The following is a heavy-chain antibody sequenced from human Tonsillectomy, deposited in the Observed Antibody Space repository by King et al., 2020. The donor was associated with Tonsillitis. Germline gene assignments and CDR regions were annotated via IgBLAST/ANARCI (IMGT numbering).Heavy chain of an antibody. CDR2: IVVGSGNT. Sequence: MQLVQSGPEVKKPGTSVKVSCKASGFTFTSSAMQWVRQARGQRLEWIGWIVVGSGNTNYAQKFQERVTITRDMSTSTAYMELSSLRSEDTAVYYCAAVGPYCGGDCYPDAFDIWGQGTMVTVSS. D-gene: IGHD2-21*02. CDR3: AAVGPYCGGDCYPDAFDI. J-gene: IGHJ3*02. V-gene: IGHV1-58*02. CDR1: GFTFTSSA.